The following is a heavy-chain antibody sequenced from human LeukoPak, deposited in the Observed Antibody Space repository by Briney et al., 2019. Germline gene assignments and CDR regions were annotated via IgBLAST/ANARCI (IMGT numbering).Heavy chain of an antibody. CDR3: ARANSSWEGYFDY. CDR1: GGSISSGSYY. D-gene: IGHD6-13*01. Sequence: SETLSLTCTVSGGSISSGSYYWSWIRQPAGKGLEWIGRIYTSGSTNYNPSLKSRVTISVDTSKNQFSLKLSSVTAADTAVYYCARANSSWEGYFDYWGQGTLVTVSS. V-gene: IGHV4-61*02. J-gene: IGHJ4*02. CDR2: IYTSGST.